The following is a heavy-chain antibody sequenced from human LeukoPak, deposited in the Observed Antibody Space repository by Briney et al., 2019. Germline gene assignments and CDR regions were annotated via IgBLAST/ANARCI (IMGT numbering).Heavy chain of an antibody. CDR2: IIPILGIA. Sequence: SVKVSCKASGGTFSSYAISWVRQAPGQGLEWMGRIIPILGIANYAQKFQGRVTITADKSTSTAYMELSSLRSEDTAVYYCARDPGVVVIYAFDIWGQGTMVTVSS. CDR3: ARDPGVVVIYAFDI. V-gene: IGHV1-69*04. J-gene: IGHJ3*02. CDR1: GGTFSSYA. D-gene: IGHD3-22*01.